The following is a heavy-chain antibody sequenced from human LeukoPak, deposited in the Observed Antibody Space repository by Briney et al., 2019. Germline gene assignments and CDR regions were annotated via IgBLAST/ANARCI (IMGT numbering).Heavy chain of an antibody. D-gene: IGHD2-2*01. CDR1: GFSVRTNY. V-gene: IGHV3-7*01. J-gene: IGHJ4*02. CDR3: ARGNQLLY. Sequence: PGGSLRLSCAASGFSVRTNYMSWVRQAPGKGLEWVANMKQDGSEKYYVDSVKGRFTISRDNAKNSLYLQMNSLRAEDTAMYYCARGNQLLYWGQGTLVTVSS. CDR2: MKQDGSEK.